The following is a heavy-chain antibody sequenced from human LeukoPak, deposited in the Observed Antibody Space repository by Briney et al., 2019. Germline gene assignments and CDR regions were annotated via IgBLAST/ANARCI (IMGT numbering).Heavy chain of an antibody. Sequence: ASVKVSCKASGYXFTGYYIHWVRQAPGQGLEWMGIINPSGGSTSYAQKFQGRVTMTRDTSTSTVYMELSSLRSEDTAVYYCATSIAARGYFDYWGQGTLVTVSS. CDR2: INPSGGST. V-gene: IGHV1-46*01. D-gene: IGHD6-6*01. CDR3: ATSIAARGYFDY. CDR1: GYXFTGYY. J-gene: IGHJ4*02.